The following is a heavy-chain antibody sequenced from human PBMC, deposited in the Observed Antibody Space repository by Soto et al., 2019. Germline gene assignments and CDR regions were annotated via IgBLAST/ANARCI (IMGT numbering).Heavy chain of an antibody. CDR3: ARACSSNSCYDVFDY. CDR1: GGSISSYY. V-gene: IGHV4-4*07. Sequence: VSGGSISSYYWSWIRQPAGKGLEWIGRIYTSGSTNYNPSLKSRVTMSVDTSKNQFSLKLSSVTAADTAVYYCARACSSNSCYDVFDYWGQGTLVTVSS. CDR2: IYTSGST. J-gene: IGHJ4*02. D-gene: IGHD2-2*01.